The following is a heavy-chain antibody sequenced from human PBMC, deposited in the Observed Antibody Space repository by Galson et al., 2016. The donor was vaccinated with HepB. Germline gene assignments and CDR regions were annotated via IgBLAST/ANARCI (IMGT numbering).Heavy chain of an antibody. CDR1: GASISSDRW. V-gene: IGHV4-4*02. CDR2: VHRSGRT. Sequence: SETLSLTCAVSGASISSDRWWTWVRQPPGKGLEWIGEVHRSGRTNYNPSLKSRVAMSLDKSKNHFSLKLNSVTAAETAVYYCGRGGDWLFDYWGQGTLVTVSS. J-gene: IGHJ4*02. D-gene: IGHD3/OR15-3a*01. CDR3: GRGGDWLFDY.